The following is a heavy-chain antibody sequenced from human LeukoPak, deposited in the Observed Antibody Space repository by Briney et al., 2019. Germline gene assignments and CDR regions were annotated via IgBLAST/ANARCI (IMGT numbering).Heavy chain of an antibody. CDR3: ARAYSSGWYGAEFDY. J-gene: IGHJ4*02. CDR1: GFSIRSIYY. D-gene: IGHD6-19*01. Sequence: SETLSLTCTVSGFSIRSIYYWGWIRQPPGKGLEWIGSIYHSGNTYNNLSLKSRVTISVDTSKNQFSLKLSSVTAADTAVYYCARAYSSGWYGAEFDYWGQGTLVTVSS. V-gene: IGHV4-38-2*02. CDR2: IYHSGNT.